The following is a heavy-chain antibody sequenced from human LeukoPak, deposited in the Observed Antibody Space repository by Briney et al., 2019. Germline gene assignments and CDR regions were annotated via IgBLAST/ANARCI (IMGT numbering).Heavy chain of an antibody. D-gene: IGHD2-21*02. J-gene: IGHJ4*02. V-gene: IGHV1-2*02. CDR1: GYTFATYF. CDR3: ARPTYCGSNCYFNFDY. CDR2: IKPNSGVT. Sequence: ASVKVSCKTSGYTFATYFMHRVRQAPGQGLEWMGYIKPNSGVTNYAQKFRGRVTMTWDTSISIAYIELSGLTSDDTAIYYCARPTYCGSNCYFNFDYWGQGTLVTVSS.